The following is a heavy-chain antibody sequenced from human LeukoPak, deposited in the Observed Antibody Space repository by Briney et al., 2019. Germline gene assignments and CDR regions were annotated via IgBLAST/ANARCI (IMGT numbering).Heavy chain of an antibody. CDR1: GGSMSPYY. Sequence: SETLSLTCTVSGGSMSPYYWSWVRQPPGKGLEWIAYIYYSGSTYSNPSLKSRVTISVDTSKSQFSLKLSSVTAADTAVYYCARDGYTYGSFDYWGQGTLVTVSS. J-gene: IGHJ4*02. V-gene: IGHV4-59*04. CDR2: IYYSGST. D-gene: IGHD5-18*01. CDR3: ARDGYTYGSFDY.